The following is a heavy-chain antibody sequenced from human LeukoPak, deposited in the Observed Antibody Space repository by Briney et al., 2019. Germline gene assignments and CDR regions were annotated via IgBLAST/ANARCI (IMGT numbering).Heavy chain of an antibody. V-gene: IGHV1-46*01. Sequence: GASVKVSCKASGFTFTGYYMHWVRQAPGQGLEWMGIINPSSGSTSYAQKFQGRVSMTRDTSTSTVYMELSSLRSEDTAVYYCATDYSSSWLYFDYWGQGTLVTVSS. CDR3: ATDYSSSWLYFDY. CDR2: INPSSGST. J-gene: IGHJ4*02. CDR1: GFTFTGYY. D-gene: IGHD6-13*01.